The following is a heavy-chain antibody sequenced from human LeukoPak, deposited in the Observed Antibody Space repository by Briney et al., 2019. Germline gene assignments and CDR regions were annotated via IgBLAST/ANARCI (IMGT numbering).Heavy chain of an antibody. Sequence: GGSLRLSCAASGFTFSSYAMSWVRQAPGKGLEWVSAISGSGGSTYYADSVKGRFTISRDNSKSTLYLQMNSLRAEDTAVYYCANPFSTPRSNYYIDVWGKGTTVTVPS. CDR1: GFTFSSYA. J-gene: IGHJ6*03. D-gene: IGHD2-2*01. CDR3: ANPFSTPRSNYYIDV. CDR2: ISGSGGST. V-gene: IGHV3-23*01.